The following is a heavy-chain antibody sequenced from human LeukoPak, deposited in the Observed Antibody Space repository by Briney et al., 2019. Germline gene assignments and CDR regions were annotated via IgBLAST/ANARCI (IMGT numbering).Heavy chain of an antibody. D-gene: IGHD3-22*01. J-gene: IGHJ5*02. CDR1: GYTFTSYG. Sequence: ASVKVSCKASGYTFTSYGISWVRQAPGQGLEWMGWISAYNGNTKYAQKLQGRVTMTRDTSTSTVYMELSSLRSEDTAVYYCARERVYYYDSSGYHPWGQGTLVTVSS. CDR2: ISAYNGNT. V-gene: IGHV1-18*01. CDR3: ARERVYYYDSSGYHP.